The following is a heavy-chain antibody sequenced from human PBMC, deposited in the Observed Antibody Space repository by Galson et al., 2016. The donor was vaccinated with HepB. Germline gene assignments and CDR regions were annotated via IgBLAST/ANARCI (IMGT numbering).Heavy chain of an antibody. J-gene: IGHJ2*01. Sequence: SLRLSCAASGFTFSSYSMNWVRQAPGKGLEWVSYISSSSSTIYYADSVKGRFTISRDNAKNSLYLQMNSLRDEDTAVYYCARDRHIRGYSYGRYFDLWGRGTLVTVSS. CDR3: ARDRHIRGYSYGRYFDL. CDR2: ISSSSSTI. D-gene: IGHD5-18*01. CDR1: GFTFSSYS. V-gene: IGHV3-48*02.